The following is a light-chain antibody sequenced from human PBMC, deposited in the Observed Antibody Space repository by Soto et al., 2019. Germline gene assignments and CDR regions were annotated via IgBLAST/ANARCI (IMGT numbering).Light chain of an antibody. J-gene: IGKJ1*01. CDR1: QSGSSSY. CDR3: QQYGTSSWT. Sequence: EIVLTQSPGTLSLSPGERATLSCRASQSGSSSYLAWYQQKPGQAPRLLIYAAASRATGIPDRFSGSGSGTDFTLTISRLEPEDFAMYYCQQYGTSSWTFGQGTKVEIK. CDR2: AAA. V-gene: IGKV3-20*01.